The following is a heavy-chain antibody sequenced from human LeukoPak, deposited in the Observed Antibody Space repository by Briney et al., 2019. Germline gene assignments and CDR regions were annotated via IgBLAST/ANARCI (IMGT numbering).Heavy chain of an antibody. CDR1: GGSISSYY. J-gene: IGHJ2*01. V-gene: IGHV4-59*01. Sequence: KTSETLSLTCTVSGGSISSYYWSWIRQPAGKGLEWIGYIYYSGSTNYNPSLKSRVTISVDTSKNQFSLKLSSVTAADTAVYYCARGLVVDYWYFDLWGRGTLVTVSS. CDR3: ARGLVVDYWYFDL. D-gene: IGHD3-22*01. CDR2: IYYSGST.